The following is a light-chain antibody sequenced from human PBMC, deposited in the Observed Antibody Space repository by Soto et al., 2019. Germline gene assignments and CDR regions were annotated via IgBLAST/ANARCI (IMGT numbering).Light chain of an antibody. Sequence: AIRMTQSPSSLSASTGDRVTITCRASQGISSYLAWYQQRPGKAPKLLIYAASTLQSGVPSRFSGSGSGTDFTLTISCLQSEDFATYYCQQYYSYPVTVGQGTKVDIK. CDR3: QQYYSYPVT. J-gene: IGKJ1*01. V-gene: IGKV1-8*01. CDR2: AAS. CDR1: QGISSY.